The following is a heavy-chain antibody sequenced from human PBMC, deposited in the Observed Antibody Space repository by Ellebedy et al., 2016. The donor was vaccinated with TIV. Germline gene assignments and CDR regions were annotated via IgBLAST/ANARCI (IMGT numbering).Heavy chain of an antibody. CDR1: GFTFSDYY. V-gene: IGHV3-33*06. CDR2: LWFDGSNK. J-gene: IGHJ5*02. Sequence: GESLKISCAASGFTFSDYYMSWIRQAPGKGLEWVAVLWFDGSNKYHADSVKGRFTISRDNSKNTLYLQMNSLRAEDTAVYYCAKSFTANWLDPWGQGTLVTVSS. CDR3: AKSFTANWLDP.